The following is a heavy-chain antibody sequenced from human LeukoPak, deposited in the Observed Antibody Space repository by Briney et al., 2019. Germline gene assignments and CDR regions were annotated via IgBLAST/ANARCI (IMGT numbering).Heavy chain of an antibody. CDR3: ATGGRSGVAFES. Sequence: GGSLRLSCAASGFTFSSYAMSWVRQAPGKGLEWVSGISGSGGSTHYADSVKDRFTISRDKSNNTLYLQMNSLRAEDTAVYYCATGGRSGVAFESWGQGTLVTVSS. D-gene: IGHD2-15*01. J-gene: IGHJ4*02. V-gene: IGHV3-23*01. CDR1: GFTFSSYA. CDR2: ISGSGGST.